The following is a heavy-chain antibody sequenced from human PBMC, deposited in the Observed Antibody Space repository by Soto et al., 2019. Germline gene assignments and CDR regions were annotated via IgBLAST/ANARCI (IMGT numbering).Heavy chain of an antibody. CDR2: SYDSGDA. V-gene: IGHV4-59*03. CDR3: VSSRTAVFGDALDI. J-gene: IGHJ3*02. Sequence: QVQLQQSGPGLVKPSETLSLTCSVSGGSISSYFKNWIRQAPGKGRERIGCSYDSGDANYNPSLKSRVTIAVDTSKNQFSLKLSSVTAADTPVYYCVSSRTAVFGDALDIWALGNMVTVSS. D-gene: IGHD3-3*01. CDR1: GGSISSYF.